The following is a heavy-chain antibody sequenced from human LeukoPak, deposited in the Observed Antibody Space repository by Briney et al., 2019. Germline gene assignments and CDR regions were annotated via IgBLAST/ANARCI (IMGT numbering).Heavy chain of an antibody. CDR1: GYTLTELS. Sequence: ASVKVPCKVSGYTLTELSMHWVRQAPGKGLEWMGGFDPEDGETIYAQKFQGRVTITRDTSASTAYMELSSLRSEDTAVYYCARGGRIQLWLRSYYFDYWGQGTLVTVSS. CDR3: ARGGRIQLWLRSYYFDY. V-gene: IGHV1-24*01. CDR2: FDPEDGET. D-gene: IGHD5-18*01. J-gene: IGHJ4*02.